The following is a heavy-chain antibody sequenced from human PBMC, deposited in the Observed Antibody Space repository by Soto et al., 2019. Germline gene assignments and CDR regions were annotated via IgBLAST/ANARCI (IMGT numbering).Heavy chain of an antibody. V-gene: IGHV3-30*18. D-gene: IGHD5-12*01. CDR2: ISYDGSNK. CDR1: GFTFSSYG. Sequence: PGGSLRLSCAASGFTFSSYGMHRVRQAPGKGLEWVAVISYDGSNKYYADSVKGRLTISRDNSKNTLYLQMNSLRGEDTAVYYCAKDNGSGCDWLRVGDASDIWGQGTMVTVSS. J-gene: IGHJ3*02. CDR3: AKDNGSGCDWLRVGDASDI.